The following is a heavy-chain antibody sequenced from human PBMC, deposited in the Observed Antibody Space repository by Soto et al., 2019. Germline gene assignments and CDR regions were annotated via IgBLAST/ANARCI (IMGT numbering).Heavy chain of an antibody. Sequence: QLVESGGAFVQPGGSLRLSCVASGFTFHDYAMHWVRQAPGKGLEWVSLINYNAVSVGYADSMRGRFTISRDDAKKSMYLQMDSLTAEDTGIYYCTRGYCSVGSCAFDIWGQGTMVTVSS. CDR1: GFTFHDYA. V-gene: IGHV3-9*01. J-gene: IGHJ3*02. CDR2: INYNAVSV. D-gene: IGHD2-15*01. CDR3: TRGYCSVGSCAFDI.